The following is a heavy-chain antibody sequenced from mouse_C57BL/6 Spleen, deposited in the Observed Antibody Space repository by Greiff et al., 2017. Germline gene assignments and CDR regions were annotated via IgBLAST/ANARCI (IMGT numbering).Heavy chain of an antibody. CDR1: GYTFTSYW. J-gene: IGHJ2*01. Sequence: QVQLQQPGPELVKPGASVKLSCKASGYTFTSYWMHWVKQRPGQGLEWIGNINPSNGGTNYNEKFKSKATLTVDKSSSTAYMQLSSLTSEDSAVYYCARGDYDYLYYFDYWGQGTTLTVSS. V-gene: IGHV1-53*01. CDR2: INPSNGGT. CDR3: ARGDYDYLYYFDY. D-gene: IGHD2-4*01.